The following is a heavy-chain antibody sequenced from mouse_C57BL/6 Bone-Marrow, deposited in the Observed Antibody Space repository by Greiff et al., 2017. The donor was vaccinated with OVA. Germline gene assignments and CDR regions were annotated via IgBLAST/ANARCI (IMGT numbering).Heavy chain of an antibody. CDR2: INPNNGGT. J-gene: IGHJ1*03. CDR1: GYTFTDYY. CDR3: ARSLPYYGSSYWYFDV. Sequence: VQLQQSGPELVKPGASVKISCKASGYTFTDYYMNWVKQSHGKSLEWIGDINPNNGGTSYNQKFKGKATLTVDKSSSTAYMELRSLTSEDSAVYYCARSLPYYGSSYWYFDVWGTGTTVTVSS. V-gene: IGHV1-26*01. D-gene: IGHD1-1*01.